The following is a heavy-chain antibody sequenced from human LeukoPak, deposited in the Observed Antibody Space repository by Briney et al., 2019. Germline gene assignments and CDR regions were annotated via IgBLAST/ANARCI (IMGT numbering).Heavy chain of an antibody. CDR1: GFTFSSYG. V-gene: IGHV3-30*02. D-gene: IGHD3-10*01. CDR3: ARDDAMVRGLEFYYYYYMDV. CDR2: IRYDGSNK. J-gene: IGHJ6*03. Sequence: GGSLRLSCAASGFTFSSYGMHWVRQAPGKGLEWVAFIRYDGSNKYYADSVKGRFTISRDNAKNSLYLQMNSLRAEDTAVYYCARDDAMVRGLEFYYYYYMDVWGKGTTVTVSS.